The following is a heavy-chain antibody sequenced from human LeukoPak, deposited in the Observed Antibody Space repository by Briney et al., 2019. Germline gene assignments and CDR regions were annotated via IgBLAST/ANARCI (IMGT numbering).Heavy chain of an antibody. CDR3: ARDHCSGGSCHDY. D-gene: IGHD2-15*01. V-gene: IGHV3-21*01. Sequence: GGSLGLSCAASGFTFSSYSMNWVRQAPGKGLEWVSSISSSSSYIYYADSVKGRFTISRDNAKNSLYLQMNSLRAEDTAVYYCARDHCSGGSCHDYWGQGTLVTVSS. J-gene: IGHJ4*02. CDR2: ISSSSSYI. CDR1: GFTFSSYS.